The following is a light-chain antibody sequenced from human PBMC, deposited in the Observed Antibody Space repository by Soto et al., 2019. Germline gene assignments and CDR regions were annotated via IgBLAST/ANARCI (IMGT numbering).Light chain of an antibody. J-gene: IGKJ4*02. CDR2: DAS. CDR3: QQRADWPPALT. Sequence: EIVLTQSPDTLSLSPGDRATLSCRASQGVSNLLAWYQQRPGQAPRLLIYDASKRATGVPARFSGSGSGPDFTLTISSLEPEDFAVYYSQQRADWPPALTFGGGTKVDI. CDR1: QGVSNL. V-gene: IGKV3-11*01.